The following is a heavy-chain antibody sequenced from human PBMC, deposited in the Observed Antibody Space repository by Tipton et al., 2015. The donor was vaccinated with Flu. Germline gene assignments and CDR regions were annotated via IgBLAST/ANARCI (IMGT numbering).Heavy chain of an antibody. J-gene: IGHJ4*02. CDR1: GGTSRSYA. Sequence: QVQLVQSGAEVKKPGSSVKVSCRASGGTSRSYAISWVRQAPGQGLEWIGRIIPIFDLTNNAQRFQGRVSITADESTSTVYMELNSLRSEDTAVYYCARRGAVLLFDYWGQGTLVTVSS. CDR2: IIPIFDLT. V-gene: IGHV1-69*18. CDR3: ARRGAVLLFDY. D-gene: IGHD3-10*01.